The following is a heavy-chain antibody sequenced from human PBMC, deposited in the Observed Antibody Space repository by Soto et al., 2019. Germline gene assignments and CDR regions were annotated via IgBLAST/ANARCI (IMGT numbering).Heavy chain of an antibody. CDR2: IYYSGST. V-gene: IGHV4-30-4*01. Sequence: QVQLQESGPGLVKPSQTLSLTCTVSGGSISSGDYYWSWIRQPPGKGLEWIGYIYYSGSTYYNPSLKSRGTISVDTSKNQFSLKLSSVTAADTAVYYCARGVYDFWSGYYTEFDYWGQGTLVTVSS. CDR1: GGSISSGDYY. J-gene: IGHJ4*02. D-gene: IGHD3-3*01. CDR3: ARGVYDFWSGYYTEFDY.